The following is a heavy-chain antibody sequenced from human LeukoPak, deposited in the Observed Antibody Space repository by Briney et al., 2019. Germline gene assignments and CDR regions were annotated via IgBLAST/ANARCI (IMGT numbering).Heavy chain of an antibody. Sequence: ASVKVSCKASGYTFTSYYMHWVRQAPGQGLEWMGIINPTGGSTSYAQKFQGRVTMTRDMSTSTVYMELSSLRSEDTAVYYCARDGLRLLWFGELLHRYDYCYMDVWGKGTTVTVSS. CDR1: GYTFTSYY. CDR2: INPTGGST. D-gene: IGHD3-10*01. J-gene: IGHJ6*03. V-gene: IGHV1-46*01. CDR3: ARDGLRLLWFGELLHRYDYCYMDV.